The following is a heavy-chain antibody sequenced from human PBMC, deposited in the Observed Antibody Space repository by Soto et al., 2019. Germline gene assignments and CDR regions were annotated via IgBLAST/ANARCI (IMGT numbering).Heavy chain of an antibody. CDR1: GFTFSSYA. J-gene: IGHJ4*02. Sequence: EVQVLESGGALVEPGGSLRLSCIASGFTFSSYAMSWVRQAPEKGLEWVSAIGASGADTHYADSVKGRFTISRDNSKNTKYLQMNSLRAEDTAVYYCAKDIKYCSGGSCNHQPNPGNWGQGTLVTVSS. CDR2: IGASGADT. CDR3: AKDIKYCSGGSCNHQPNPGN. V-gene: IGHV3-23*01. D-gene: IGHD2-15*01.